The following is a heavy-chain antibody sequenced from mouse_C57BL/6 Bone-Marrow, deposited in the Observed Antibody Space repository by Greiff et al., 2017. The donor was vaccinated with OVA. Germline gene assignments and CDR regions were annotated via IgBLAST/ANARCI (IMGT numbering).Heavy chain of an antibody. Sequence: VQLQQSGAELVRPGTSVKMSCKASGYTFTNYWIGWAKQRPGHGLEWIGDIYPGGGYTNYNEKFKGKATLTADKSSSPAYMQFSSLTSEDSAIYYCARSGLRSLFDYWGQGTTLTVSS. CDR2: IYPGGGYT. D-gene: IGHD1-1*01. CDR3: ARSGLRSLFDY. CDR1: GYTFTNYW. V-gene: IGHV1-63*01. J-gene: IGHJ2*01.